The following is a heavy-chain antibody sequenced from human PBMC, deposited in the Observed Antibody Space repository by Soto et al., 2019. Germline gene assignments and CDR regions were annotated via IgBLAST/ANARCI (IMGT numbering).Heavy chain of an antibody. CDR3: ARGPYYDILTGNWFDP. CDR1: GFTFSSYW. J-gene: IGHJ5*02. Sequence: GGSLRLSCAASGFTFSSYWMSWVRQAPGKGLEWVANIKQDGSEKYYVDSVKGRFTISRDNAKNSLYLQMNSLRAEDTAVYYCARGPYYDILTGNWFDPWGQGTLVTVSS. CDR2: IKQDGSEK. D-gene: IGHD3-9*01. V-gene: IGHV3-7*01.